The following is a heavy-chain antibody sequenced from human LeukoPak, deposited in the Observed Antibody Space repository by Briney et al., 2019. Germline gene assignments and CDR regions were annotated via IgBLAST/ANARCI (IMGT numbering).Heavy chain of an antibody. J-gene: IGHJ3*02. V-gene: IGHV3-30*02. Sequence: PGGSLRLSCAASGFTFSSYGMHWVRQAPGKGLEWVAFIRYDGSNKYYADSVKGRFTISRDNSKNTLYLQMNSLRAEDTAVYYCAKAYGYVDAFDIWGQGTMVTVSS. CDR3: AKAYGYVDAFDI. D-gene: IGHD5-12*01. CDR2: IRYDGSNK. CDR1: GFTFSSYG.